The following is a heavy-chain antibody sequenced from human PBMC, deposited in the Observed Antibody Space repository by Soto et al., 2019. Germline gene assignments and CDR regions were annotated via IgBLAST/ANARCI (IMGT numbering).Heavy chain of an antibody. CDR1: GVTFCDYY. Sequence: GGSPRISCAACGVTFCDYYMGWIRQDPGKGLECVSYISISGSTIYYADSVKGRLIISRDNAKHTLYLQVNSLRAEDTAVYYCAKLTYSDLWSGSHDSWGQGALVTVSS. D-gene: IGHD3-3*01. V-gene: IGHV3-11*01. J-gene: IGHJ4*02. CDR2: ISISGSTI. CDR3: AKLTYSDLWSGSHDS.